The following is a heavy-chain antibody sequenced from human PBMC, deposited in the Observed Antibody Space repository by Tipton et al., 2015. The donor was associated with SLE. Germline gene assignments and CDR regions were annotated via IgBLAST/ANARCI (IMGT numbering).Heavy chain of an antibody. V-gene: IGHV4-61*02. CDR2: TYTSGSA. CDR1: GGSISSGSYY. CDR3: ARGGLTYGYYYYMDV. D-gene: IGHD2-21*02. J-gene: IGHJ6*03. Sequence: TLSLTCTVSGGSISSGSYYWSWIRQTAGKGLEWIGRTYTSGSAYYNPSLRSRVTISVDASKNQFSLKLSSVTAADTAVYYCARGGLTYGYYYYMDVWGKGTTVTVSS.